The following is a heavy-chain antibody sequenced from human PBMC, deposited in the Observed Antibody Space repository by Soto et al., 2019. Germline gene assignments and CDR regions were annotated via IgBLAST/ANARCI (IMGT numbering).Heavy chain of an antibody. CDR2: IYYSGST. Sequence: QVQLQESGPGLVKPSETLSLTCTVSGGSISSYYWSWIRQPPGKGLEWIGYIYYSGSTNYNPSLKSRVTISVDPSKNQFSLKLSSVTAADTAVYYCARGPGDYAFEYFQHWGQGTLVTVSS. D-gene: IGHD4-17*01. J-gene: IGHJ1*01. CDR3: ARGPGDYAFEYFQH. V-gene: IGHV4-59*01. CDR1: GGSISSYY.